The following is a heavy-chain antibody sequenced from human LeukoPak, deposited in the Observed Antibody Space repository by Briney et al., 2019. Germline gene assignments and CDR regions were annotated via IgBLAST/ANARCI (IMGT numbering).Heavy chain of an antibody. CDR1: GFIFSSFA. D-gene: IGHD4-17*01. Sequence: GGSLRLSCAASGFIFSSFAINWARQAPGKGLYWVAGISSSGGRRDYADSVEGRFSISRVYSKNALYLQMNSRSTEDTALYFCVTDYGNGCDYWGQGSLVTVSS. J-gene: IGHJ4*02. V-gene: IGHV3-23*01. CDR2: ISSSGGRR. CDR3: VTDYGNGCDY.